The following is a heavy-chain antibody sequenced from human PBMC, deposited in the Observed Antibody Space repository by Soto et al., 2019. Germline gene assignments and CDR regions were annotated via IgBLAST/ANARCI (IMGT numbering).Heavy chain of an antibody. CDR2: IYYSGST. Sequence: QVQLQESGPGLVKPSETLSLTCTVSGGSISSYYWSWIRQPPGKGLEGIGDIYYSGSTNYNPSLKSRVTISVDTSKNQFSLKLSSVPAADTAVYYCARGVKSGYSYGLYYYGMDVWGQGTTVTVSS. V-gene: IGHV4-59*01. CDR1: GGSISSYY. J-gene: IGHJ6*02. D-gene: IGHD5-18*01. CDR3: ARGVKSGYSYGLYYYGMDV.